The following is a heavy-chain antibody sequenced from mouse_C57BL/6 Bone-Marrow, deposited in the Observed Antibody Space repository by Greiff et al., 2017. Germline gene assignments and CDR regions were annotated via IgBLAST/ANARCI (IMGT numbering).Heavy chain of an antibody. CDR2: IDPETGGT. J-gene: IGHJ1*03. CDR3: TRGYWYFDV. CDR1: GYTFTDYE. Sequence: QVQLKESGAELVRPGASVTLSCKASGYTFTDYEMHWVKQTPVHGLEWIGAIDPETGGTAYNQKFKGKAILTADKSSSTAYMELRSLTSEDSAVYYCTRGYWYFDVWGTGTTVTVSS. V-gene: IGHV1-15*01.